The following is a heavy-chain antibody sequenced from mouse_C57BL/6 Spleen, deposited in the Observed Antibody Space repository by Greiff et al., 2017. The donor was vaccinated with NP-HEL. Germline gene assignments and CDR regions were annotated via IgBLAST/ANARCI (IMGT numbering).Heavy chain of an antibody. D-gene: IGHD1-1*01. V-gene: IGHV5-16*01. CDR3: ARDWDYGLFDY. Sequence: EVKLMESEGGLVQPGSSMKLSCTASGFTFSDYYMAWVRQVPEKGLEWVANINYDGSSTYYLDSLKSRFIISRDNAKNILYLQMSSLKSEDTAKYYCARDWDYGLFDYWGQGTTLTVSS. CDR1: GFTFSDYY. J-gene: IGHJ2*01. CDR2: INYDGSST.